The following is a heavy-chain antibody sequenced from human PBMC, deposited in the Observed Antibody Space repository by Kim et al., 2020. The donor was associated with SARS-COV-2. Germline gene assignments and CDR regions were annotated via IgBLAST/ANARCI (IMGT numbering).Heavy chain of an antibody. CDR1: GGSISSSPYY. Sequence: SETLSLTCTVSGGSISSSPYYWGWIRQPPGKGLEWIGSIYYSGSTYYNPSLKSRLTISMDTSENRFSLKLISVTAADTALYYCARLGTTVVSPHTFWGQGTLVTVSS. CDR3: ARLGTTVVSPHTF. V-gene: IGHV4-39*01. D-gene: IGHD4-17*01. J-gene: IGHJ4*02. CDR2: IYYSGST.